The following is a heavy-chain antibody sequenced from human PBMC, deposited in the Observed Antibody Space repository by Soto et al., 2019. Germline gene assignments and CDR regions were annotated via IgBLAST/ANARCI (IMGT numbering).Heavy chain of an antibody. J-gene: IGHJ4*02. V-gene: IGHV3-23*01. CDR2: ISGGGNDR. CDR3: ARSLDVFLWLGELLSLGFDS. Sequence: VQLLESGGSLVQPGGSLTLCCAASGFPFSSYAMSWVRQTPEKGLEWVADISGGGNDRYYADFVQGRFTFSRDNSRNILYLQMNSLRAEDMAVYYCARSLDVFLWLGELLSLGFDSWGQGTLVTASS. D-gene: IGHD3-22*01. CDR1: GFPFSSYA.